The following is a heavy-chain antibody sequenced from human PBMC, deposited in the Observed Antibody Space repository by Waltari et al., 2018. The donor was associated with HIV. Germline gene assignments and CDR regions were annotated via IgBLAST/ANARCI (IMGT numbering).Heavy chain of an antibody. CDR1: GGTFSIT. CDR2: MIPLDGTP. D-gene: IGHD2-21*02. V-gene: IGHV1-69*01. Sequence: QVQLVQSGAEVRKLGSSLKVPCKDSGGTFSITLSWVRQAPGQGLAWMGRMIPLDGTPTYAQKMEGMGTVNADENTRTAYRERGGLRAEDTAGYYWARVGGESGDHKNYYYYGMDVWGQGATVTVS. CDR3: ARVGGESGDHKNYYYYGMDV. J-gene: IGHJ6*02.